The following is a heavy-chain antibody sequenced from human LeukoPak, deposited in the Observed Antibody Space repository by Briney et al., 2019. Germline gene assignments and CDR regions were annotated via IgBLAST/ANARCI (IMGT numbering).Heavy chain of an antibody. CDR3: ARYYGGNIDY. V-gene: IGHV4-59*01. Sequence: SETLSLTCSVSGGSISSYYWGWIRQPPGKGLEWSVYIYYSGSTNYNPSLKSRVTISVDTSKNQFSLKLSSVTAADTAVYYCARYYGGNIDYWGQGTLVTVSS. CDR1: GGSISSYY. D-gene: IGHD4-23*01. CDR2: IYYSGST. J-gene: IGHJ4*02.